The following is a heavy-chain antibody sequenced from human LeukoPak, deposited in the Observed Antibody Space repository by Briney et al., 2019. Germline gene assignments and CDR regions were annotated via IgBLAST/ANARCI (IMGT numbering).Heavy chain of an antibody. CDR3: ARGISSWYHWFDP. CDR2: IYHSGST. D-gene: IGHD6-13*01. CDR1: GGSISSGGYS. Sequence: SQTLSLTCAVSGGSISSGGYSWSWIRQPPGKGLEWIGYIYHSGSTNYNPSLKSRVTISVDTSKNQFSLKLSSVTAADTAVYYCARGISSWYHWFDPWGQGTLVTVSS. V-gene: IGHV4-30-2*01. J-gene: IGHJ5*02.